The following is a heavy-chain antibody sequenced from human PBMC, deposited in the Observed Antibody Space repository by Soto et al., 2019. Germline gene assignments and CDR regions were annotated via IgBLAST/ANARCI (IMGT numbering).Heavy chain of an antibody. Sequence: EVQLLESGGGLVQPGESLRVSCAASGFTFSSYAMTWVRQAPGKGLDWVSSIGLYSDDTYYADSVKGRFTVSRDNSKNTLYLQMHSLRAEDTAVYYCAKHDYGAYKPCDIWGQGTMVTVSS. CDR1: GFTFSSYA. CDR3: AKHDYGAYKPCDI. V-gene: IGHV3-23*01. D-gene: IGHD4-17*01. J-gene: IGHJ3*02. CDR2: IGLYSDDT.